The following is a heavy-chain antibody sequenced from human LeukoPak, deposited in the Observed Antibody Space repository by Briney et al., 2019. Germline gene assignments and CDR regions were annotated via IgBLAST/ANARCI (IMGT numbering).Heavy chain of an antibody. V-gene: IGHV4-61*02. D-gene: IGHD3-22*01. CDR2: IYTSGST. Sequence: SETLSLTCTVSGGSISSGSYYWSWIRQPAGKGLEWIGRIYTSGSTNYNPSLKSRVTISVDTSKNQFSLKLGSVTAADTAVYYCARESGYYDSSGYYSEDAFDIWGQGTMVTVSS. J-gene: IGHJ3*02. CDR3: ARESGYYDSSGYYSEDAFDI. CDR1: GGSISSGSYY.